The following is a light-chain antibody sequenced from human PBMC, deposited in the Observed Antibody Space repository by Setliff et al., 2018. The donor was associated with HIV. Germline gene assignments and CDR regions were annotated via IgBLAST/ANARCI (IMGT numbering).Light chain of an antibody. J-gene: IGLJ1*01. CDR3: SSYTSSGTYV. CDR1: SSDVGVHNY. CDR2: DVT. V-gene: IGLV2-14*03. Sequence: QSVLTQPASVSGSPGQSITISCTGSSSDVGVHNYVSWYQQHPGKAPKLIIYDVTNRPSGVSDRFSGSKSVNTASLTISRLLAEDEADYYCSSYTSSGTYVFGTGTKVTVL.